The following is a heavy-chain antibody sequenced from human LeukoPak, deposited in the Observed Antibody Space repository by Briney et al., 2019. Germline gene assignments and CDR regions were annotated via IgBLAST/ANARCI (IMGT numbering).Heavy chain of an antibody. CDR3: ARDRKGSSWYGVDY. CDR2: ISSSGSTI. J-gene: IGHJ4*02. D-gene: IGHD6-13*01. Sequence: GGSLRLSCAASGFTFSSYEMNWVRQAPGKGLEWVSYISSSGSTIYYADSVKGRFTISRDNAKNSLYLQMNSLRAEDTAVYYCARDRKGSSWYGVDYWGRGTLVTVSS. CDR1: GFTFSSYE. V-gene: IGHV3-48*03.